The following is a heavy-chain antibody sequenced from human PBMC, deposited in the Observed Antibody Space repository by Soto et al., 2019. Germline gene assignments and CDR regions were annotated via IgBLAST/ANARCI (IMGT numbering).Heavy chain of an antibody. Sequence: QLQLQESGSGLVRPSQTLSLSCAVSGDSISNGGYSRNWIRQPPGKGLEWIGYIYHGGSTYSNPSLEGRVTLSVDTSKNQFSLRLTSVIAADTAVYYCARDRRSFYHDGSGLDYWGQGILVTVSS. V-gene: IGHV4-30-2*01. J-gene: IGHJ4*02. CDR2: IYHGGST. CDR3: ARDRRSFYHDGSGLDY. CDR1: GDSISNGGYS. D-gene: IGHD3-22*01.